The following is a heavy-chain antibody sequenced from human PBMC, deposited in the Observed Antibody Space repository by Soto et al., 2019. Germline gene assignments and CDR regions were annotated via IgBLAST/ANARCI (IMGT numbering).Heavy chain of an antibody. CDR1: GDGNSRDA. D-gene: IGHD2-15*01. Sequence: SLKGYWKSSGDGNSRDAGGWVRQKKEQGLEWMGGIIPIFGTAIYAQKFQGRVTITADKSTSTAYMELSSLRSEDTAVYYCAREGLLLSDRESFLAYLVKGTLVT. CDR2: IIPIFGTA. V-gene: IGHV1-69*06. J-gene: IGHJ4*02. CDR3: AREGLLLSDRESFLAY.